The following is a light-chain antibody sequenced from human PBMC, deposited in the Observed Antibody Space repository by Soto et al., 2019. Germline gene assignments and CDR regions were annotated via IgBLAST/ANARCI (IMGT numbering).Light chain of an antibody. CDR2: EGS. V-gene: IGLV2-23*01. Sequence: QSVLTQPASVSGSPGQSITISCTGTSSDVGSYNLVSWYQQHPGKAPKLMIYEGSKRPSGVSNRVSGSKSGNTASLTISGLQAEDEADYYCCSYAGSSTHAVFGGGTQLTVL. CDR3: CSYAGSSTHAV. J-gene: IGLJ7*01. CDR1: SSDVGSYNL.